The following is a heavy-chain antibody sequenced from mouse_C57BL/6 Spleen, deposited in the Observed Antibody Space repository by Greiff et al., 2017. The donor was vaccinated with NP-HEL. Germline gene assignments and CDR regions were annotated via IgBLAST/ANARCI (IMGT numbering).Heavy chain of an antibody. Sequence: EVQLQQSGPGLVKPSQSLSLTCSVTGYSITSGYYWNWIRQFPGNKLEWMGYISYDGSNNYNPSLKNRISITRDTSKHQFFLKLKSVTTEDTATDYCARGGPLYDYYGYAMDYLGQGTSVTVSS. CDR2: ISYDGSN. D-gene: IGHD1-1*01. V-gene: IGHV3-6*01. CDR1: GYSITSGYY. CDR3: ARGGPLYDYYGYAMDY. J-gene: IGHJ4*01.